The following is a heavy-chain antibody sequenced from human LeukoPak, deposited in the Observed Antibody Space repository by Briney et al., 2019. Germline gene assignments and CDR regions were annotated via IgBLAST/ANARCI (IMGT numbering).Heavy chain of an antibody. CDR1: GFTFSSYA. V-gene: IGHV3-30-3*01. Sequence: GGSLRLSCAASGFTFSSYAMHWVRQAPGKGLEWVAVISYDGSNKYYADSVKGRLTISRDNSKNTLYLQMNSLRAEDTAVYYCAREEVTAISPISFDYWGQGTLVTVSS. CDR2: ISYDGSNK. CDR3: AREEVTAISPISFDY. J-gene: IGHJ4*02. D-gene: IGHD2-21*02.